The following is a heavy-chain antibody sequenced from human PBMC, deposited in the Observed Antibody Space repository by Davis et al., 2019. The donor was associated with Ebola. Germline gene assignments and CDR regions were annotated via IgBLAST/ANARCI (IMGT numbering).Heavy chain of an antibody. D-gene: IGHD6-19*01. Sequence: SVKVSCKASGDTFSSYAISWVRQAPGQGLEWMGGIIPIFGTANYAQKFQGRVTITADESTSTAYMELRSLRSDDTAVYYCARDSSGWFNWFDPWGQGTLVTVSS. V-gene: IGHV1-69*13. CDR2: IIPIFGTA. CDR1: GDTFSSYA. CDR3: ARDSSGWFNWFDP. J-gene: IGHJ5*02.